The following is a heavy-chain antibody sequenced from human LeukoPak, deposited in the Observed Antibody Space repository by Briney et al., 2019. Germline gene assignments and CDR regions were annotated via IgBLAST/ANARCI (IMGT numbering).Heavy chain of an antibody. Sequence: GGSLRLSCAASGFTFSSYSMNWVRQAPGKGLEWISYISSGSRTTYYGDSVKGRFTVSRDNAKNSLYLQMRSLRAEDTAVYYCARESISGHRDFDYWGKGTLVTVSS. CDR1: GFTFSSYS. J-gene: IGHJ4*02. D-gene: IGHD1-26*01. CDR2: ISSGSRTT. V-gene: IGHV3-48*01. CDR3: ARESISGHRDFDY.